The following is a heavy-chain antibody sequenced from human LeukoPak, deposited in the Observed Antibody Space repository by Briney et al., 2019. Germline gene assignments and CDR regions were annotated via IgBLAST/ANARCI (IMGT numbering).Heavy chain of an antibody. V-gene: IGHV4-39*01. J-gene: IGHJ5*02. CDR3: ARRRAGYCSSTSCYKGGDWFDP. CDR2: IYYSGST. CDR1: GGSISSSSYY. D-gene: IGHD2-2*02. Sequence: SETLSLTCTVSGGSISSSSYYWGWIRQPPGKGLEWIGSIYYSGSTYYNPSLKSRVTISVDTSKNQFSLKLSSVTAADTAVYYCARRRAGYCSSTSCYKGGDWFDPWGQGTLVTVSS.